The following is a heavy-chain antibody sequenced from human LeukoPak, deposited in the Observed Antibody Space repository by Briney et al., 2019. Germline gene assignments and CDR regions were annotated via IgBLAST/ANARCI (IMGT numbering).Heavy chain of an antibody. Sequence: GGSLRLSCAASGFTFSSYGMHWVRQAPGKGLEWVAFISNDGSNKNYAESVKGRFSISRDNSENTLHLEMNGLRAGDTALYYCAEGIRDMVRGVFKSLPGFPAWGQGTVVTVSS. J-gene: IGHJ4*02. V-gene: IGHV3-30*02. CDR3: AEGIRDMVRGVFKSLPGFPA. D-gene: IGHD3-10*01. CDR1: GFTFSSYG. CDR2: ISNDGSNK.